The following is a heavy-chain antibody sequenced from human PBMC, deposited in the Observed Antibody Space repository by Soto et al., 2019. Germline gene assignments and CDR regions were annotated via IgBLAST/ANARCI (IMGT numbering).Heavy chain of an antibody. CDR2: ISPDGSNK. J-gene: IGHJ5*02. CDR1: GFTFSSYG. Sequence: QVKLVESGGGVVQPGRSLRLSCAASGFTFSSYGMHWVRQAPGKGLEWVAVISPDGSNKDYADYVKGRFTISRDNSKNTMYLQMNSLRVEDTAVYYCATPRSSLQWPPFDPWGHGTLVTVSS. V-gene: IGHV3-30*03. CDR3: ATPRSSLQWPPFDP. D-gene: IGHD6-19*01.